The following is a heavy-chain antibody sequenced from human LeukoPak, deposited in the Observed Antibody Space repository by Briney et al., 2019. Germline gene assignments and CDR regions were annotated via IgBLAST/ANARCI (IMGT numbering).Heavy chain of an antibody. CDR3: AAGPWELDF. CDR1: GVSINTYY. J-gene: IGHJ4*02. V-gene: IGHV4-4*09. D-gene: IGHD1-26*01. Sequence: PSETLSLTCTVSGVSINTYYASWIRQAPGKGLEFIGFIYNGGNTNYNPSLKSRATISVDTSNNQFPLRLTSVTAADTAMYYCAAGPWELDFWGQGTLVTVSS. CDR2: IYNGGNT.